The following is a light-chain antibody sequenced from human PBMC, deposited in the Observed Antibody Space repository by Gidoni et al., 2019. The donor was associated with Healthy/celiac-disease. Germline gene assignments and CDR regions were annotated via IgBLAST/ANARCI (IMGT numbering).Light chain of an antibody. V-gene: IGKV3-15*01. CDR1: QSVSSN. CDR2: GAS. Sequence: EILMTPSPATLSVSPGERATLSCRASQSVSSNLAWYQQKPGQAPRLLIYGASTRATGIPARFSGSGSGTEFTLTISSMQSEDVAVYYCRQYNNLPPVTFGQGTKLEIK. J-gene: IGKJ2*01. CDR3: RQYNNLPPVT.